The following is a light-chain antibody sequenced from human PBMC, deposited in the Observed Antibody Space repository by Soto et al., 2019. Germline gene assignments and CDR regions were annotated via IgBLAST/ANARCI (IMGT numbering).Light chain of an antibody. V-gene: IGLV2-14*01. J-gene: IGLJ2*01. CDR3: SSYTSRV. CDR1: SSDVGGYNY. Sequence: QSALTQPASVSGSPGQSITISCTGTSSDVGGYNYVSWYQQHPGKAPKLMIYEVSNRPSGVSNRFSGSKSGNTASLTISGLQAEDEADYYCSSYTSRVFGGGTKVTVL. CDR2: EVS.